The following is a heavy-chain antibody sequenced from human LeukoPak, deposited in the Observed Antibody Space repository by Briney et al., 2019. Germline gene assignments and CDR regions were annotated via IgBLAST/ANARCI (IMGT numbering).Heavy chain of an antibody. V-gene: IGHV1-24*01. J-gene: IGHJ3*02. D-gene: IGHD4-17*01. CDR3: ATDLSAVTTRSEAFDI. CDR2: FDPEDGET. Sequence: VASVKVSCKVSGYTLTELSMHWVRQAPGKGLEWMGGFDPEDGETIYAQKFQGRVTMTEDTSTDTAYMELSSLRSEDTAVYYCATDLSAVTTRSEAFDIWGQGTMVTVSS. CDR1: GYTLTELS.